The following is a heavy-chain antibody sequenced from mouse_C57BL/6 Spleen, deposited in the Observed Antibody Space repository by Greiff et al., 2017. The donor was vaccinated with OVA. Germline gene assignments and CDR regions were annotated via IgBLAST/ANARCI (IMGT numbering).Heavy chain of an antibody. J-gene: IGHJ3*01. V-gene: IGHV1-82*01. CDR1: GYAFSSSW. Sequence: VQVVESGPELVKPGASVKISCKASGYAFSSSWMNWVKQRPGKGLEWIGRIYPGDGDTNYNGKFKGKATLTADKSSSTAYMQLSSLTSEDSAVYFCASPPWFAYWGQGTLVTVSA. CDR3: ASPPWFAY. CDR2: IYPGDGDT.